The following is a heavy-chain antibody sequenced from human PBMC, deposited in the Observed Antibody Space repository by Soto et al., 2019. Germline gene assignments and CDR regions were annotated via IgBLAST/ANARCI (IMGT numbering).Heavy chain of an antibody. Sequence: QVQLVQSGAEVREPGASVKVSCKASGYTFNTYDVNWVRQAPGQGPEWMGRVSTSSGTRDYAQRIQGRLTLTRDTSKSTAYMELNSLTSEDTAVYYCASWAGYSKWGQGTLVTVSS. CDR1: GYTFNTYD. CDR2: VSTSSGTR. D-gene: IGHD3-9*01. V-gene: IGHV1-8*01. J-gene: IGHJ4*02. CDR3: ASWAGYSK.